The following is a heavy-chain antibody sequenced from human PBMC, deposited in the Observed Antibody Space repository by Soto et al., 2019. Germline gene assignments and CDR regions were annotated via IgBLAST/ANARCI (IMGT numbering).Heavy chain of an antibody. J-gene: IGHJ5*01. CDR1: GFSLSTSGMC. CDR2: IDWDDDK. CDR3: AEMVRTTSTTSWFDS. D-gene: IGHD1-1*01. V-gene: IGHV2-70*01. Sequence: SGPTLVNPTQTLTLTCTFSGFSLSTSGMCVSWIRQPPGKALEWLALIDWDDDKYYSTSLKTRLTISKDTSKNQVVLTMTNMDPMDTATSSSAEMVRTTSTTSWFDSWDQVTLVAAST.